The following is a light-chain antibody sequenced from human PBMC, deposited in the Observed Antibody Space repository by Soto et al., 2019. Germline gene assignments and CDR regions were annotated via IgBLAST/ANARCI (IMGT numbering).Light chain of an antibody. Sequence: AIQMTQSPSSLSASVGDRVTITCRASRGIMNDLAWYQQKPGKAPKVLIYAASSLQSGVPLRFSGSGSGTDFTLTLRSLQPEDFDTYYCLQDYNYPLAFGQGTKVEIK. J-gene: IGKJ1*01. CDR1: RGIMND. CDR2: AAS. V-gene: IGKV1-6*01. CDR3: LQDYNYPLA.